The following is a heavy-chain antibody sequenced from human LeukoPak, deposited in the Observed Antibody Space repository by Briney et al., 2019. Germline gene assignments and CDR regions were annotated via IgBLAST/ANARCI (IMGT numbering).Heavy chain of an antibody. CDR3: AKASNVLEWLLYPWFDP. J-gene: IGHJ5*02. Sequence: PGGSLRLSCAASGFTFSSYGMHWVRQAPGKGLEWVAVISYDGSNKYYADSVKGRFTISRDNSKNTLYLQMNSLRAEDTAVYYCAKASNVLEWLLYPWFDPWGQGTLVTVSS. D-gene: IGHD3-3*01. CDR2: ISYDGSNK. CDR1: GFTFSSYG. V-gene: IGHV3-30*18.